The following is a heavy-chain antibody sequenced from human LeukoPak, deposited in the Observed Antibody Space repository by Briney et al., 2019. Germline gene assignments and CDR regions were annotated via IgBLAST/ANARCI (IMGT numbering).Heavy chain of an antibody. Sequence: ASMKVSCRASGYTFTDYYIHWVRQAPGQGLEWMGWINLNSGDTRLAQKFQDRVTMTRDTSISTAHMELSRLSSDDTAVYYCARELYCSSTSCYSLKGDAFDIWGQGTMVTVSS. CDR2: INLNSGDT. D-gene: IGHD2-2*02. CDR3: ARELYCSSTSCYSLKGDAFDI. V-gene: IGHV1-2*02. CDR1: GYTFTDYY. J-gene: IGHJ3*02.